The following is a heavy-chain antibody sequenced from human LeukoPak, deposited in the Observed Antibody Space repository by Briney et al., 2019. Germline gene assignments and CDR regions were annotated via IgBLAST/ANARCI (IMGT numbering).Heavy chain of an antibody. D-gene: IGHD6-13*01. CDR3: ARDPRGNAFDI. CDR2: IYYSGST. J-gene: IGHJ3*02. Sequence: PSETLSLTCTVSGGSISSGGYYWNWIRQHPGKGLEWIGYIYYSGSTYYNPSLKSRVTISVDTSKNQFSLKLSSVTAADTAVYYCARDPRGNAFDIWGQGTMVTVSS. V-gene: IGHV4-31*03. CDR1: GGSISSGGYY.